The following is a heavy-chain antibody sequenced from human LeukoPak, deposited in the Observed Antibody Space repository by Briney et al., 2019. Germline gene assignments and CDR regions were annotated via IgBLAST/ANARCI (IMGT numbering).Heavy chain of an antibody. J-gene: IGHJ4*02. CDR2: IYYSGST. D-gene: IGHD2-2*01. CDR3: ARDLFVPATADDY. V-gene: IGHV4-59*01. CDR1: GGSISSYY. Sequence: SETLSLTCTVSGGSISSYYWSWIRQPPGKGLEWIGYIYYSGSTNYNPSLKSRVTISVDTSKNQFSLKLSSVTAADTAVYYCARDLFVPATADDYWGQGTLVTVSS.